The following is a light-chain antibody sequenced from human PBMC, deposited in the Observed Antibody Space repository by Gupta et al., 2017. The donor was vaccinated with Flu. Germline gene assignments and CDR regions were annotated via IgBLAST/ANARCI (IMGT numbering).Light chain of an antibody. CDR3: QQYDDWPPIT. CDR1: QSTSGN. V-gene: IGKV3-15*01. Sequence: EVVMTQSPDTLSVSPGDRATLSCRASQSTSGNLAWYQHKPGLAPRLLIYGASTRATGIADRFSGSGSGTEFTLTISSLESEDFAVYYCQQYDDWPPITFGQGTRLEIK. J-gene: IGKJ5*01. CDR2: GAS.